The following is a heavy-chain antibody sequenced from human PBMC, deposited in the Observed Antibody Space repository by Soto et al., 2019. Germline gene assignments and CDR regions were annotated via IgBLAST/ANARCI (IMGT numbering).Heavy chain of an antibody. CDR2: IIPIFGTA. V-gene: IGHV1-69*13. CDR3: VSSGYYGMDV. Sequence: SSVKFFCKCCLGAFSSYAISWARQAPGKGPEWIGGIIPIFGTANSAQKFQGRVTITADESTSTAYMELSSRRSEDPAVYYCVSSGYYGMDVGGQGTTVTVSS. D-gene: IGHD3-10*01. J-gene: IGHJ6*02. CDR1: LGAFSSYA.